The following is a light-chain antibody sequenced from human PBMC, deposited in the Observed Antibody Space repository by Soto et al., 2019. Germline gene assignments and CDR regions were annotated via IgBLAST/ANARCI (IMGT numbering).Light chain of an antibody. Sequence: DIQMTQSPSTLSASVGDRVNITCRASQSVGRWLAWYQQKPGKAPKLLVFSASRLDSGAPSRLSGRRSGTDFTLIISSLQPDDFSTYYCQQYNSFSTFGQGTKPEIK. J-gene: IGKJ2*01. CDR2: SAS. CDR1: QSVGRW. V-gene: IGKV1-5*03. CDR3: QQYNSFST.